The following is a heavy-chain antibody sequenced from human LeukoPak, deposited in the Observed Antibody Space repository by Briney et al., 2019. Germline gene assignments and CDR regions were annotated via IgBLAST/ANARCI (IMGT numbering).Heavy chain of an antibody. D-gene: IGHD3-22*01. V-gene: IGHV3-66*01. Sequence: PGGSLRLSCAASGFTVSSNYMSWVRQAPGKGLXXVSVIYSGGSTYYADSVKGRFTISRDNSKNTLYLQMNSLRAEDTAVYYCARGPVITFFDYWGQGTLVTVSS. J-gene: IGHJ4*02. CDR1: GFTVSSNY. CDR3: ARGPVITFFDY. CDR2: IYSGGST.